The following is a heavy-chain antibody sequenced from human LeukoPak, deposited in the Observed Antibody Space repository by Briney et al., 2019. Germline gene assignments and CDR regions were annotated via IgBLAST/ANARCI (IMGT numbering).Heavy chain of an antibody. J-gene: IGHJ5*02. CDR3: ARDSYHDL. V-gene: IGHV3-53*01. CDR1: GFSVSTSY. D-gene: IGHD2-2*01. Sequence: GGSLRLSCAASGFSVSTSYMSWVRRAPGKGLEWVSVIYVGGSTNYADSVKGRFTISRDNSKNTLYLQMNSLRAEDTAIYYCARDSYHDLWGQGTLVTVSS. CDR2: IYVGGST.